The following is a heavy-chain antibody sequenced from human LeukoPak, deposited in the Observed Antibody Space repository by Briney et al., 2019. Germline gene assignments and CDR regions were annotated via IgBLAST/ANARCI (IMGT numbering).Heavy chain of an antibody. Sequence: GGSLRLSCAASGFTFDDYAMHWVRQAPGKGLEWVSGISWNSGSIGYADSVKGRFTISRDNAKNSLYLQMNSLRAEDMALYYCAKGGSGSYFDPWGQGTLVTVSS. CDR2: ISWNSGSI. CDR1: GFTFDDYA. J-gene: IGHJ4*02. CDR3: AKGGSGSYFDP. V-gene: IGHV3-9*03. D-gene: IGHD3-10*01.